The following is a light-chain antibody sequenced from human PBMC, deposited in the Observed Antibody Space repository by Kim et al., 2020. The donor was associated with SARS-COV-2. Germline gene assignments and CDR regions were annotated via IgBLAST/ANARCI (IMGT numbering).Light chain of an antibody. Sequence: LWQTERITCQSDSHTNSYVGWYQLKTGQAPLHVMYEENNRPSEIPHRYSRSNSGNTAFLTITGAQAEDKAVYFSLAPVTIAIEYVFGPGTKVTVL. V-gene: IGLV3-19*01. CDR3: LAPVTIAIEYV. CDR1: SHTNSY. CDR2: EEN. J-gene: IGLJ1*01.